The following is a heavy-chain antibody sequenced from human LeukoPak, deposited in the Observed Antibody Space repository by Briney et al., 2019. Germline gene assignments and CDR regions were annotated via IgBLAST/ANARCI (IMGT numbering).Heavy chain of an antibody. J-gene: IGHJ3*01. D-gene: IGHD5-24*01. Sequence: PSETLSLTCTVSGDSLINFYWSWIRQPPGKGLEWIGYIYYRGGTIYNPSLKSRVTISVDTSKNQFSLKLSPVTAADTAVYFCARIRDGYNLDAFDVWGQGTMFTVSS. V-gene: IGHV4-59*01. CDR1: GDSLINFY. CDR2: IYYRGGT. CDR3: ARIRDGYNLDAFDV.